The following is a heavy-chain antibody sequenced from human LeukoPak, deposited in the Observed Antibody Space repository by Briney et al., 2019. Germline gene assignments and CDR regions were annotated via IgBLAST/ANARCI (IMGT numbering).Heavy chain of an antibody. V-gene: IGHV6-1*01. Sequence: PSQTLSLTCAISGDSVSSNSATWNWIRQSPSRGLEWLGRTYYRSKWFNGYVGSVKSRITINPDTSKNQLSLQLSSVTPEDTAVYYCARVLTAAGTFDPWGQGTLVTVSS. J-gene: IGHJ5*02. CDR2: TYYRSKWFN. D-gene: IGHD6-13*01. CDR3: ARVLTAAGTFDP. CDR1: GDSVSSNSAT.